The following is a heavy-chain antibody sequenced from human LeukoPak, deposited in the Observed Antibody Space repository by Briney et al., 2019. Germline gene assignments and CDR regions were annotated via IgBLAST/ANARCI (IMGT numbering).Heavy chain of an antibody. J-gene: IGHJ4*02. V-gene: IGHV1-69*01. CDR1: GGTFSSYA. D-gene: IGHD3-22*01. CDR2: IIPIFGTA. CDR3: ARDSAGYYYDSSGYYAFDY. Sequence: SVKVSCKASGGTFSSYAISWVRQAPGQGLEWMGGIIPIFGTANYAQKFQGRVTITADESTSTAYMELSSLRSEDTAVYYCARDSAGYYYDSSGYYAFDYWGQGTLVTISS.